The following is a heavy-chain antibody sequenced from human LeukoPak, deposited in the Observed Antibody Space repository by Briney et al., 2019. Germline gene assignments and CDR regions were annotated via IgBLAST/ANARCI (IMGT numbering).Heavy chain of an antibody. V-gene: IGHV1-2*02. CDR3: ARVVAGNWFDP. CDR2: INANSGGT. J-gene: IGHJ5*02. Sequence: GASVKVSCKASGYTFTGYYMHWVRQAPGQGLEWMGWINANSGGTNYAQKFQGRVTMTRDTSITTAYMELSRLRSDDTAVYYCARVVAGNWFDPWGQGTLVTVSS. D-gene: IGHD6-19*01. CDR1: GYTFTGYY.